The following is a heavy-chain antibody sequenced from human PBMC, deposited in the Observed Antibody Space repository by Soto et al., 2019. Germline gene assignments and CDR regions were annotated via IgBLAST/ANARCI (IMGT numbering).Heavy chain of an antibody. CDR2: MNPNSGNT. Sequence: QVQLVQSGAEVKKPGASVKVSCKASGYTFTSYDINWVRQATGQGLEWMGWMNPNSGNTGYAQKFQGIVSMTRNTSISTAYMELSSLRSEDTAVYYCARGYGDFVSNWFDPWGQGTLVTVSS. CDR1: GYTFTSYD. J-gene: IGHJ5*02. CDR3: ARGYGDFVSNWFDP. V-gene: IGHV1-8*01. D-gene: IGHD4-17*01.